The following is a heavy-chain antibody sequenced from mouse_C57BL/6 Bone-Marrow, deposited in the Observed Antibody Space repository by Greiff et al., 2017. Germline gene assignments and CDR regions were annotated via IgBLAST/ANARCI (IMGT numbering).Heavy chain of an antibody. Sequence: EVMLVESGGDLVKPGGSPKLSCAASGFTFSSYGMSWVRQTPDKRLEWVATISSGGSYTYYPDSVKGRFTISRDNAKNTLYLQMSSLKSEDTAMYYCARHRYYYGSSYDYWGQGTTLTVSS. CDR1: GFTFSSYG. J-gene: IGHJ2*01. V-gene: IGHV5-6*01. CDR3: ARHRYYYGSSYDY. CDR2: ISSGGSYT. D-gene: IGHD1-1*01.